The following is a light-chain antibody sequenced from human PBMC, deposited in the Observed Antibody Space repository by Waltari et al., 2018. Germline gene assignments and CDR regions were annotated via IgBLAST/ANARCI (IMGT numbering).Light chain of an antibody. CDR1: QSVSDN. V-gene: IGKV3-15*01. CDR3: QQYNHWPPST. Sequence: EIVMTQSPATLSVSPGERATLSCRASQSVSDNLAWYQLKPGQAPRLLIYGASTRATGIPGRFRGSGSGTEFTLTISSLQSEDFALYYCQQYNHWPPSTFGQGTKVELK. CDR2: GAS. J-gene: IGKJ1*01.